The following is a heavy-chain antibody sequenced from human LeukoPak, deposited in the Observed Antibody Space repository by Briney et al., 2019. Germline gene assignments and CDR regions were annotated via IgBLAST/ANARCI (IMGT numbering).Heavy chain of an antibody. J-gene: IGHJ5*02. CDR1: GYTFTSYD. V-gene: IGHV1-8*03. CDR3: AREIYPTTVTTGGTVFDP. D-gene: IGHD4-11*01. CDR2: MNPNSCNT. Sequence: ASVKVSCKASGYTFTSYDINWVRQATGQGLEWMGWMNPNSCNTGDAQKVQGRVTITRNTSISTAYMELSSLRSEDTAVYYCAREIYPTTVTTGGTVFDPWGQGTLVTVSS.